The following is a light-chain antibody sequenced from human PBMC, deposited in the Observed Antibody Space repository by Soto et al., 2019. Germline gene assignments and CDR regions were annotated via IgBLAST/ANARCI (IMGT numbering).Light chain of an antibody. J-gene: IGLJ1*01. CDR2: EVS. CDR3: SSYTSSGTLV. V-gene: IGLV2-14*01. Sequence: QSALTQPASVSGSPGQSITISCTGTSSDVGGYNYVSWYQQHPGKAPKLMIYEVSNRPSGVSNRFSGSKSGNTASLTISGLQAEDEADYYGSSYTSSGTLVFGTGTKLTVL. CDR1: SSDVGGYNY.